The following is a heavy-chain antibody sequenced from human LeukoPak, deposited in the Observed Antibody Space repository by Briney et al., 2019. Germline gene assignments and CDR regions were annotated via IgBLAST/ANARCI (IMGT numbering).Heavy chain of an antibody. CDR3: ARDVGTWFDP. J-gene: IGHJ5*02. Sequence: GGSLRLSCAASGFTFSSDWMSWVRQAPGKGLEWVANIKQDGSEKYYVDSVKGRFTISRDNAKTSLHLQMNSLRAEDTAVYYCARDVGTWFDPWGQGTLVTVSS. V-gene: IGHV3-7*01. CDR1: GFTFSSDW. D-gene: IGHD6-13*01. CDR2: IKQDGSEK.